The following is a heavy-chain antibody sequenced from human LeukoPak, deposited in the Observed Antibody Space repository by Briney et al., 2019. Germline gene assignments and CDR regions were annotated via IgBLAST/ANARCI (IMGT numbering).Heavy chain of an antibody. CDR2: ISGSGGST. CDR1: GFSFSSQW. D-gene: IGHD2-2*01. CDR3: AKGGFDIVVVPAAYFDY. V-gene: IGHV3-23*01. Sequence: GGSLRLSCAASGFSFSSQWMSWVRQAPGKGLEWVSAISGSGGSTYYADSVKGRFTISRDNSKNTLYLQMNSLRAEDTAVYYCAKGGFDIVVVPAAYFDYWGQGTLVTVSS. J-gene: IGHJ4*02.